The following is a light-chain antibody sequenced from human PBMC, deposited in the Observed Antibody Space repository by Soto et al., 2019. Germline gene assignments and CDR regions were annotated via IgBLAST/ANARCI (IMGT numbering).Light chain of an antibody. CDR2: DAA. CDR1: ESVSRK. V-gene: IGKV3-15*01. CDR3: QQYNSWPPIT. J-gene: IGKJ5*01. Sequence: VMTQSPATLSLSPGESATISCRASESVSRKLAWYQKKPGQAPSLLIYDAATRATGSPDRCSGGGSGTELALTISSLQSEDFVVYYCQQYNSWPPITFGQGTRLEIK.